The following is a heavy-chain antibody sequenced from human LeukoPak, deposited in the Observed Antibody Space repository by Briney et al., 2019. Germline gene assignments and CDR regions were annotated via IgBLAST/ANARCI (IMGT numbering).Heavy chain of an antibody. Sequence: PGGSLRLSCAASGFTISNYGINWVRQAPGKGLEWVAVISYDGSNKYYADSVKGRFTISRDNSKNTLYLQMNSLRAEDTAVYYCAKDRSGRHYYYGMDVWGQGTTVTVSS. CDR1: GFTISNYG. CDR3: AKDRSGRHYYYGMDV. CDR2: ISYDGSNK. D-gene: IGHD3-16*02. V-gene: IGHV3-30*18. J-gene: IGHJ6*02.